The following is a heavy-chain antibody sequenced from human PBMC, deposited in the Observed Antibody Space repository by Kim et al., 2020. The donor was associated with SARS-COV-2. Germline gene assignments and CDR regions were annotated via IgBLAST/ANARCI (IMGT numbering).Heavy chain of an antibody. J-gene: IGHJ6*02. CDR3: ARQGWFGTEGSSYGMDV. Sequence: GESLKISCKGSGYSFTSYWIGWVRQMPGKGLEWMGIIYPGDSDTRYSPSFQGQVTISADKSISTAYLQWSSLKASDTAMYYCARQGWFGTEGSSYGMDVWGQWTTVTVSS. CDR1: GYSFTSYW. CDR2: IYPGDSDT. V-gene: IGHV5-51*01. D-gene: IGHD3-10*01.